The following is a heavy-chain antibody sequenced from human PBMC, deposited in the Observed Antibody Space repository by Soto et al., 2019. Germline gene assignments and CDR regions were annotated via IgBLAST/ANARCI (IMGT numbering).Heavy chain of an antibody. J-gene: IGHJ3*02. D-gene: IGHD6-13*01. V-gene: IGHV1-69*12. CDR1: GGTFSNHA. Sequence: QVHLVQSGAEVKKPGSSVKVSCKAPGGTFSNHAINWVRQAPGQGLEWMGRIIPIFTTTNYAQKFQGRVSMTADESTTTAYMELSSLKHDDKAVYYCAREVAADGTFREDVFDIWGQGTLVTVS. CDR2: IIPIFTTT. CDR3: AREVAADGTFREDVFDI.